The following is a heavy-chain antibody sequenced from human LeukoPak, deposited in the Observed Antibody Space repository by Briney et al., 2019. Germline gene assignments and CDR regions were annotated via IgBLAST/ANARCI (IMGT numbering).Heavy chain of an antibody. D-gene: IGHD3-16*02. V-gene: IGHV1-2*02. CDR3: ARAYVWGSYRPLFDY. J-gene: IGHJ4*02. CDR2: INPNSGGT. Sequence: ASVKVSCKASGYTFTGYYMHWVRQAPGQGLEWMGWINPNSGGTNYAQKFQGRVTMTRDTSISTAYTELSRLRSDDTAVYYCARAYVWGSYRPLFDYWGQGTLVTVSS. CDR1: GYTFTGYY.